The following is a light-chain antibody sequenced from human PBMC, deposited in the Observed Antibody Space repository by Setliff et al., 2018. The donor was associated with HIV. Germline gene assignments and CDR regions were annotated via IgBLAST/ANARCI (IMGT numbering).Light chain of an antibody. J-gene: IGKJ1*01. CDR1: QSISSY. V-gene: IGKV1-39*01. Sequence: DIQMTQSPSSLSASVGDRVTITCRASQSISSYLNWYQRQPGKAPKLLIYGASNLQSGAPSRFSGSGSGTDFTLTISSLRPEDFATYSCQQSYSTPWSFGQGTKVDIK. CDR3: QQSYSTPWS. CDR2: GAS.